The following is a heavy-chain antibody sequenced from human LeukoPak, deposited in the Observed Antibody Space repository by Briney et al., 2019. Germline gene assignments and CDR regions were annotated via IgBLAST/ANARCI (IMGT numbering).Heavy chain of an antibody. CDR3: ARGVATIPDWYYYYGMDV. J-gene: IGHJ6*02. CDR2: TYYRSKWYN. D-gene: IGHD5-24*01. CDR1: GDSVSINSAA. Sequence: SQTLSLTFAISGDSVSINSAAWNWIRQSPSRGLEWLGRTYYRSKWYNDYAVSVKSRITINPDTSKNQFSLKLSSVTAADTAVYYCARGVATIPDWYYYYGMDVWGQGTTVTVSS. V-gene: IGHV6-1*01.